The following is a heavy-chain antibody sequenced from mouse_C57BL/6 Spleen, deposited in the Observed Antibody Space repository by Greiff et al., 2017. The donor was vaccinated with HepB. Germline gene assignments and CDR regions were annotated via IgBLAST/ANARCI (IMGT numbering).Heavy chain of an antibody. CDR1: GYAFTNYL. V-gene: IGHV1-54*01. CDR3: ARGFYSYFDY. CDR2: INPGSGGT. J-gene: IGHJ2*01. Sequence: VQLKQSGAELVRPGTSVKVSCKASGYAFTNYLIEWVKQRPGQGLEWIGVINPGSGGTNYNEKFKGKATLTADKSSSTAYMQLSSLTSEDSAVYFCARGFYSYFDYWGQGTTLTVSS. D-gene: IGHD2-1*01.